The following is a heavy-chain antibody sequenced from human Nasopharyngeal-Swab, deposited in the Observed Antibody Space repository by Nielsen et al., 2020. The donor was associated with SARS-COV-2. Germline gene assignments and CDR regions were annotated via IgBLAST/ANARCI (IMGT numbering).Heavy chain of an antibody. CDR2: IYPGDSDT. D-gene: IGHD2/OR15-2a*01. V-gene: IGHV5-51*01. Sequence: GESLKLSFSGSGFSFRIYWIGLVRQMPWKGLEWMGVIYPGDSDTRYSPSFQGQVTISVDKSITTAYLQWSSLKASDTAMYYCARRNSEGGMADTFEIWGQGTMVTVSS. CDR3: ARRNSEGGMADTFEI. J-gene: IGHJ3*02. CDR1: GFSFRIYW.